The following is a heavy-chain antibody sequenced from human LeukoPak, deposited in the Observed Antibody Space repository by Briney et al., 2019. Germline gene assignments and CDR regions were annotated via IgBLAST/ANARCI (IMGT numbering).Heavy chain of an antibody. CDR2: IKQDGSEK. CDR3: ARTGMYSSSSSYYFDY. D-gene: IGHD6-13*01. CDR1: GFTFSSYW. V-gene: IGHV3-7*01. Sequence: GGSLRLSCAASGFTFSSYWMSWVRQAPGKGLEWVANIKQDGSEKYYVDSVKGRFTISRDNAKNSLYLQMNSLRAEDTAEYYCARTGMYSSSSSYYFDYWGQGTLVTVSS. J-gene: IGHJ4*02.